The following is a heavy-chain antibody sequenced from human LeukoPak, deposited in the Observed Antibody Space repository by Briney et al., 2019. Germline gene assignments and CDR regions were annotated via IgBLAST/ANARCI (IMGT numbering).Heavy chain of an antibody. CDR3: ARDNVLYSGNDY. CDR1: GYSISSGYY. J-gene: IGHJ4*02. V-gene: IGHV4-38-2*02. Sequence: PSETLSLTCTVSGYSISSGYYWGWIRQPPGKGLEWIGSIYHSGSTYYNPSLKSRVTISVDTSKNQFSLKLSSVTAADTAVYYCARDNVLYSGNDYWGQGTLVTVSS. D-gene: IGHD1-26*01. CDR2: IYHSGST.